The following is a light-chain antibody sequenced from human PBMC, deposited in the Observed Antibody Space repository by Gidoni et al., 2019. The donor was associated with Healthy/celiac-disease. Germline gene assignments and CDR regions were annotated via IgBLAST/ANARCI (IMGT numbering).Light chain of an antibody. CDR2: GAS. J-gene: IGKJ5*01. CDR1: QRVSSN. CDR3: QQYNNWPPIT. Sequence: DILMTQSPATLSVSPGERATLSCRASQRVSSNLSWYQQKPGQAPRLLIYGASTRATGIPARFSGSGSGTEFTLTISSLQSEDFAVYYCQQYNNWPPITFGQGTRLEIK. V-gene: IGKV3-15*01.